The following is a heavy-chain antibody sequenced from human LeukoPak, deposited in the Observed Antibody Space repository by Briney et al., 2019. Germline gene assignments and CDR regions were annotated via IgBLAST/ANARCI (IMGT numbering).Heavy chain of an antibody. V-gene: IGHV5-51*01. CDR1: GYSFTNYW. CDR2: IYPRDSDT. J-gene: IGHJ4*02. CDR3: ARTQDRIAARS. Sequence: GESLKISCKGSGYSFTNYWIGWVRQMPGKGLDWMGIIYPRDSDTRYSPSFQGQVTISADKSIDTAYLQWSSLKASDTAIYYCARTQDRIAARSWGQGTLVTVSS. D-gene: IGHD6-13*01.